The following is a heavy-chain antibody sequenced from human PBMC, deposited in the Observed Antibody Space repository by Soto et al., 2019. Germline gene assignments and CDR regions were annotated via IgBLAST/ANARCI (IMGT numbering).Heavy chain of an antibody. V-gene: IGHV3-30-3*01. J-gene: IGHJ4*02. CDR2: ISYDGSNK. Sequence: GGSLRLSCAASGFTFSSYAMHWVRQAPGKGLEWVAVISYDGSNKYYADSVKGRFTISRDNSKNTLYLQMNSLRAEDTAVYYCARDFPWAPDYWGQGTLVTVSS. CDR1: GFTFSSYA. CDR3: ARDFPWAPDY.